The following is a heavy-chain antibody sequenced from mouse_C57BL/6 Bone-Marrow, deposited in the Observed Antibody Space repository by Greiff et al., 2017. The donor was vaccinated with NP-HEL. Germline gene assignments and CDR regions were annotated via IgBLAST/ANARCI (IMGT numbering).Heavy chain of an antibody. Sequence: QVQLQQSGAELARPGASVKLSCKASGYTFTSYGISWVKQRTGQGLEWIGEIYPRSGNTYYNETFKGKATLTADKSSSTAYMELRSRTSEDSAVYFCARSPAYYYGSSLFAYWGQGTLVTVSA. V-gene: IGHV1-81*01. D-gene: IGHD1-1*01. CDR3: ARSPAYYYGSSLFAY. CDR1: GYTFTSYG. J-gene: IGHJ3*01. CDR2: IYPRSGNT.